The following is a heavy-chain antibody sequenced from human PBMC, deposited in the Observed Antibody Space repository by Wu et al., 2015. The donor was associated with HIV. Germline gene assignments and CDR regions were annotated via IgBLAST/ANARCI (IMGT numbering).Heavy chain of an antibody. CDR1: GGTFSSYA. D-gene: IGHD2-15*01. Sequence: QVQLVQSGAEVKKPGSSVKVSCKASGGTFSSYAISWVRQAPGQGLEWMGRIIPIFGIANYAQKFQGRVTITADESTSTAYMELSSLRSEDTAVYYCARDECGSGGSCYSYNWFDPWGQGTLVTVSS. CDR2: IIPIFGIA. V-gene: IGHV1-69*13. J-gene: IGHJ5*02. CDR3: ARDECGSGGSCYSYNWFDP.